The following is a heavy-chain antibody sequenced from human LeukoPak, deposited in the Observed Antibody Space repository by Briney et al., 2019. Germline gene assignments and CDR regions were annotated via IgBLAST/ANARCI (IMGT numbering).Heavy chain of an antibody. CDR2: IYSGGST. CDR1: NLTATSKD. Sequence: SRRLAWEFINLTATSKDRGWVRQAAGKGLKRVSVIYSGGSTYYADSVKGRFTISRDNSKNTLYLQMNSLRAEDTAVYYCAREGGSGYAKDYFDYWGQGTLVTVSS. CDR3: AREGGSGYAKDYFDY. D-gene: IGHD3-16*01. V-gene: IGHV3-66*01. J-gene: IGHJ4*02.